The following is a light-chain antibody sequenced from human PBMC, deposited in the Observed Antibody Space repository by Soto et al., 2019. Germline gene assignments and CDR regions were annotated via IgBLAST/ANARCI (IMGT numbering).Light chain of an antibody. J-gene: IGKJ1*01. CDR1: QSVNSN. CDR2: AAS. CDR3: QRYNNWPRT. Sequence: IVMTQSPATLSVSPGERATLSCRASQSVNSNLAWYQQKPGQAPRLLIYAASTRATGIPARFSGSGSGTDFTLTISSLQSEDFAVYYCQRYNNWPRTFGQGTKVDI. V-gene: IGKV3-15*01.